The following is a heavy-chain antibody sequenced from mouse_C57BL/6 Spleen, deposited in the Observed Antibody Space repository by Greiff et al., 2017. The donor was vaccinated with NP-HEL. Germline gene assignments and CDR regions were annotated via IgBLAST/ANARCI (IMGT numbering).Heavy chain of an antibody. Sequence: QVQLQQSGPELVKPGASVKISCKASGYAFSSSWMNWVKQRPGKGLEWIGRIYPGDGDTNYNGKFKGKATLTADKSSSTAYMQLSSLTSEDSAVYFCARGDYYGSHWYFDVWGTGTTVTVSS. V-gene: IGHV1-82*01. CDR1: GYAFSSSW. D-gene: IGHD1-1*01. CDR2: IYPGDGDT. J-gene: IGHJ1*03. CDR3: ARGDYYGSHWYFDV.